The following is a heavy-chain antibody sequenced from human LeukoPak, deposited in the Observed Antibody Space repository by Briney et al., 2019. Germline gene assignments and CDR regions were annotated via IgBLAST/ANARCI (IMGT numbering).Heavy chain of an antibody. Sequence: GESLRLSCVASGFTFSSHWMTWVRQAPGQGLEWVANIKQNGSEKYYMDSVRGRFTVSRDDAKDSLYLQMDSLRDDDTAVYYCARDWANWSNGEGFDVWGQGTMVTVST. J-gene: IGHJ3*01. CDR2: IKQNGSEK. V-gene: IGHV3-7*01. D-gene: IGHD3-10*01. CDR3: ARDWANWSNGEGFDV. CDR1: GFTFSSHW.